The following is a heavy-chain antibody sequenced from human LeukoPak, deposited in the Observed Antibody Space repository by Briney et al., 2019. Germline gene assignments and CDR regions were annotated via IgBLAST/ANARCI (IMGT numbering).Heavy chain of an antibody. CDR2: IKSKTDGGTT. CDR1: GFTFSNAW. J-gene: IGHJ4*02. V-gene: IGHV3-15*01. Sequence: GGSLRLSCAASGFTFSNAWMSWVRQAPGKGLEWVGRIKSKTDGGTTDYAAPVKGRFTISRDDSKNTLYLQMNSLKTEDTAVYYCTTDPPNYYYDSSGYYQGLLGYWGQGTLVTVSS. CDR3: TTDPPNYYYDSSGYYQGLLGY. D-gene: IGHD3-22*01.